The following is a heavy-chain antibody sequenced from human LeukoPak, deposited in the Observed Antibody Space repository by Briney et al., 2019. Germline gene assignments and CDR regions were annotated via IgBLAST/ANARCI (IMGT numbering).Heavy chain of an antibody. Sequence: PGGSLRLSCAASGFTFSSYAMSWVRQAPGKGLEWVSAISGSGGSTYYADSVKGRFTISRDNSKNTLYLQMNSLRAGDTAVYYCAKAPGFYDSSGYYYGMDVWGQGTTVTVSS. V-gene: IGHV3-23*01. J-gene: IGHJ6*02. CDR1: GFTFSSYA. CDR3: AKAPGFYDSSGYYYGMDV. D-gene: IGHD3-22*01. CDR2: ISGSGGST.